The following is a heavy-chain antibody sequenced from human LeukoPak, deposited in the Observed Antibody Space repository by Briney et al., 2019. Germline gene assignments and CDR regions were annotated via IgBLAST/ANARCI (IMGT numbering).Heavy chain of an antibody. Sequence: ASVKVSCKASGGTFSSYAISWMRQSPGQGLEWMVRIIPILVIATYAQKFQGRVTITADKSTSTDYMELNSLRSEDTAVYYGASDRYSYGTAGYFDYWGQGTLVTVSS. V-gene: IGHV1-69*04. CDR2: IIPILVIA. J-gene: IGHJ4*02. CDR3: ASDRYSYGTAGYFDY. CDR1: GGTFSSYA. D-gene: IGHD5-18*01.